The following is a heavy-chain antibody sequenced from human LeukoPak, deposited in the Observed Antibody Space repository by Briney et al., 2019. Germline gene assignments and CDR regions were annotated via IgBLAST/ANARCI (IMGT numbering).Heavy chain of an antibody. CDR2: IKQDGSEK. CDR1: GFTFSSSW. J-gene: IGHJ4*02. CDR3: ARDISTYYYGSGSLH. Sequence: GGSLRLSCAASGFTFSSSWMSWVRQAPGKGLEWVANIKQDGSEKYYVDSVKGRFTISRDNAKNSLYLQMNSLRAEDTAVYYCARDISTYYYGSGSLHWGQGTLVTVSS. D-gene: IGHD3-10*01. V-gene: IGHV3-7*01.